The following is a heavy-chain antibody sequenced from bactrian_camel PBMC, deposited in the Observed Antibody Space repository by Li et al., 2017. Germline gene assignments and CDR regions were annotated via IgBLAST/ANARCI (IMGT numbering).Heavy chain of an antibody. J-gene: IGHJ4*01. CDR2: IDSRAAP. CDR1: GYMPSTTC. V-gene: IGHV3S53*01. CDR3: AAAGSSRYTFPSVNWLTFNYNY. D-gene: IGHD7*01. Sequence: HVQLVESGGGSVQPGGSLTLSCVASGYMPSTTCMGWFRQTPGKEREAVAAIDSRAAPRYADFVKDRFTISKDYAKNTLYLQMNSLTPEDTAMYYCAAAGSSRYTFPSVNWLTFNYNYWGQGTQVTVS.